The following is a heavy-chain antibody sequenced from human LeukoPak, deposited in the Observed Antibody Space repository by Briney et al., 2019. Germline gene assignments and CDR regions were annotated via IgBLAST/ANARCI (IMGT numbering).Heavy chain of an antibody. V-gene: IGHV3-9*01. J-gene: IGHJ4*02. CDR2: ISWNSGSI. Sequence: GGSLRLSCAASGFTFDDYAMHWVRQAPGKGLEWVSGISWNSGSIGYADSVKGRFTISRDNAKNSLYLQMNSLRAEDTALYYCAKDSILQDGGGFDYWGQGTLVTVSS. CDR3: AKDSILQDGGGFDY. D-gene: IGHD3-3*02. CDR1: GFTFDDYA.